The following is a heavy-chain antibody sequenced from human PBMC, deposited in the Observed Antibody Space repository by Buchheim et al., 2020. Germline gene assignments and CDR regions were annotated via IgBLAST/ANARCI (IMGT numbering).Heavy chain of an antibody. CDR1: GYRFTNSW. Sequence: EVQLVQSGAEMKKPGESLKISCKGSGYRFTNSWIGWVRQMPGKGLEWMGIIYGGDSDSRYSPSLQGQVTMSVDTSISVAYLHWSRLKASDTAIYYCARQQAGFWYFDVWGRGT. CDR2: IYGGDSDS. J-gene: IGHJ2*01. CDR3: ARQQAGFWYFDV. V-gene: IGHV5-51*01. D-gene: IGHD3-10*01.